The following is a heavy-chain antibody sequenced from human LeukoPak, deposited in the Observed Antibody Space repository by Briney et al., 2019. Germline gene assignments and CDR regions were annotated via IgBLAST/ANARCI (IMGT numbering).Heavy chain of an antibody. V-gene: IGHV3-23*01. D-gene: IGHD6-25*01. CDR3: ASGNPYGMDV. Sequence: PGGSLRLSCAASGFTFSTYTMYWVRHPPGKRLEWVSIIGNNGGGIHYADSVKGRFTISRDNFKNALYLQMNSLRVEDTAVYYCASGNPYGMDVWGQGTTVTVSS. CDR1: GFTFSTYT. CDR2: IGNNGGGI. J-gene: IGHJ6*02.